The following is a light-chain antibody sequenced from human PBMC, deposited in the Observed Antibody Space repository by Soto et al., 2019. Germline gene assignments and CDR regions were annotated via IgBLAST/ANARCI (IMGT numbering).Light chain of an antibody. CDR2: EVN. CDR1: SSDVGRHNY. V-gene: IGLV2-8*01. CDR3: SSYTDTDNFVI. J-gene: IGLJ2*01. Sequence: QSALTHPPSASGSPGQSVTISCTGTSSDVGRHNYVSWYQQHPGKAPKLLIFEVNKRPSGVPDRFSASTSGITASLTVSGLQPEDEAAYYCSSYTDTDNFVIFGGGTKLTVL.